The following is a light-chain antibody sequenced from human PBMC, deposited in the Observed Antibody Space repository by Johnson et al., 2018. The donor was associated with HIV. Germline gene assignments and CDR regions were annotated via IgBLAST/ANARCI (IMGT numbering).Light chain of an antibody. J-gene: IGLJ1*01. V-gene: IGLV1-51*02. CDR2: KND. CDR3: ATWDSILTAYV. Sequence: QSVLTPPPSVSAAPGQNVTISCSGSSSTIGNNDVSWYQLLPGTAPKLLIYKNDQRPSGIPDRLSGSQSSTPAPLGITGLHTGDEADFYCATWDSILTAYVFGAGTKVTV. CDR1: SSTIGNND.